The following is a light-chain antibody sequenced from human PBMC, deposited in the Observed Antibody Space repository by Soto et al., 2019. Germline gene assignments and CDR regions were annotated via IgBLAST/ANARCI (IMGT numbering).Light chain of an antibody. CDR1: QSLSSY. J-gene: IGKJ2*01. CDR2: GAS. CDR3: RQYGSSPSYT. V-gene: IGKV3-20*01. Sequence: EIVLTQSPGTLSLSPGERATLSCRASQSLSSYLAWYQQKPGQAPRLLIYGASSRATGIPDRFSGSGSGTDFTLTISRLEPEDFAVYYCRQYGSSPSYTFGQWTKLEIK.